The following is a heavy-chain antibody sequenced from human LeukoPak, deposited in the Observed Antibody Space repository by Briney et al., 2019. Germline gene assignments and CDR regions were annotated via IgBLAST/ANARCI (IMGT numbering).Heavy chain of an antibody. J-gene: IGHJ5*02. V-gene: IGHV3-23*01. D-gene: IGHD2-8*01. CDR3: AKDVRRCNGACT. Sequence: SGGSLRLSCAASGFSFGTYSFSWVRQAPGKGLEWVSGISASGGDTFYADSVKGRFTISRDNSKNTLSLQMNSLRVEDTAIYYCAKDVRRCNGACTWGQGTLVTVSS. CDR1: GFSFGTYS. CDR2: ISASGGDT.